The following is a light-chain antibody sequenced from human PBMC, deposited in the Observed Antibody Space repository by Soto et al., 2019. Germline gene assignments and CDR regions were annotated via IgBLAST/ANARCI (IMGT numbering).Light chain of an antibody. CDR3: QQLNNYPPLT. CDR1: QGISSY. J-gene: IGKJ4*01. CDR2: GAS. Sequence: DIQLTQSPSFLSASVGDRVTITCRASQGISSYLAWYQQKPGKAPKLLIYGASTMPTGVPSRFSGSGSGTEFTLTISSLQPEDFATYYCQQLNNYPPLTFGGGTKVEIK. V-gene: IGKV1-9*01.